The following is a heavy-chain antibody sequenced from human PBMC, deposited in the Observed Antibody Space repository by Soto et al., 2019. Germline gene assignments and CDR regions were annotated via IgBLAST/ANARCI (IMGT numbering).Heavy chain of an antibody. Sequence: SETLSLTCTVSGGSISSYYWSWIRQPPGKGLEWIGYIYYSGSTNYNPSLKSRVTISVDTSKNQFSLKLSSVTAADTAVYYCASSSPENEYYYYGMDVWGQGTTVTVSS. CDR1: GGSISSYY. CDR2: IYYSGST. J-gene: IGHJ6*02. CDR3: ASSSPENEYYYYGMDV. V-gene: IGHV4-59*12. D-gene: IGHD6-13*01.